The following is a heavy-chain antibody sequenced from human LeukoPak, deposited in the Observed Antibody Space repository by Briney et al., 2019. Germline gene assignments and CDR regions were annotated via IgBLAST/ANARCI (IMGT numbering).Heavy chain of an antibody. Sequence: SETLSLTCAVYGGSFSGYYWSWIRQPPGKGLEWIGEINHSGSTNYNPSLKSRVTISVGTSKNQFSLQLNSVTPEDTAVYYCAREVGQWLVRDWFDPWGQGTLVTVSS. CDR1: GGSFSGYY. CDR3: AREVGQWLVRDWFDP. CDR2: INHSGST. D-gene: IGHD6-19*01. V-gene: IGHV4-34*01. J-gene: IGHJ5*02.